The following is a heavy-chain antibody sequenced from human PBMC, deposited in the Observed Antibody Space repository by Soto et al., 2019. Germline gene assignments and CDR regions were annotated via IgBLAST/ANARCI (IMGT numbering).Heavy chain of an antibody. J-gene: IGHJ4*02. CDR3: AKHGLTAYMAYYFDL. CDR2: IYYSGSS. D-gene: IGHD3-16*01. V-gene: IGHV4-59*04. Sequence: SLTCTVSGGSISPYYWSWIRLPPGKGLEWIGYIYYSGSSYYNPSLKSRITISVDTSKNQFSLNLTSVTAADTAVYYCAKHGLTAYMAYYFDLWGRGTLVTAPQ. CDR1: GGSISPYY.